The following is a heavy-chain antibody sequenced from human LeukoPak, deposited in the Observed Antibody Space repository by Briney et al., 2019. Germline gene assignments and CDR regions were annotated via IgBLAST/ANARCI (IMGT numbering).Heavy chain of an antibody. CDR1: GGSISSYY. J-gene: IGHJ3*02. CDR3: ARDQGYSYGSYDAFDI. D-gene: IGHD5-18*01. V-gene: IGHV4-59*01. Sequence: SETLSLTCTVSGGSISSYYWSWIRQPPGKGLEWIGYIYYSGSTNYNPSLKSRVTISVDTSKNQFSLKLSSVTAADTAVYYCARDQGYSYGSYDAFDIWGQGTMVTSLQ. CDR2: IYYSGST.